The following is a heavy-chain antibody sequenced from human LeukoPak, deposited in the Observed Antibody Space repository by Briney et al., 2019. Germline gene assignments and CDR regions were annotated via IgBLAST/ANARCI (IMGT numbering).Heavy chain of an antibody. CDR1: GGTFSSYA. Sequence: ASVKVSCKASGGTFSSYAISWVRQAPGQGLEWMGRIIPILGIANYAQKFQGRVTITADKSTSTAYMELSSLRSEDTAVYYCASSLGVVPAAIGYDYYYGMDVWGQGTTVTVSS. CDR3: ASSLGVVPAAIGYDYYYGMDV. D-gene: IGHD2-2*02. V-gene: IGHV1-69*04. CDR2: IIPILGIA. J-gene: IGHJ6*02.